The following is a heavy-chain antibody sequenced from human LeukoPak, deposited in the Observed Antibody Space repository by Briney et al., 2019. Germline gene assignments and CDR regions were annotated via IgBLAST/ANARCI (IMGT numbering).Heavy chain of an antibody. CDR2: IKQDGSEK. Sequence: GGSLRLSCAASGFTFSSYWMSWVRQAPGKGLEWVANIKQDGSEKYYVDSVKGRFTISRDNAKNSLYLQMNSLRAEDTAVYYCARDSDSNQSKRYYYYGMDVWGQGTTVTVSS. J-gene: IGHJ6*02. V-gene: IGHV3-7*01. D-gene: IGHD3-22*01. CDR1: GFTFSSYW. CDR3: ARDSDSNQSKRYYYYGMDV.